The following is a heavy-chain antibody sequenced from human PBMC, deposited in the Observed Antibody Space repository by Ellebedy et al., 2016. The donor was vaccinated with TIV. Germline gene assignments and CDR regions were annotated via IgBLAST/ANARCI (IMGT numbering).Heavy chain of an antibody. Sequence: MPSETLSLTCTVSGGSISSYYWNWIRQAPGKGLEWIGNIYYRGSTNYNPSLKSRVTISVDTSKNQVSLKLSSVTAADTAVYYCARHPLEWLVGPMYFDYWGQGTLVTVSS. CDR3: ARHPLEWLVGPMYFDY. V-gene: IGHV4-59*08. CDR2: IYYRGST. CDR1: GGSISSYY. J-gene: IGHJ4*02. D-gene: IGHD6-19*01.